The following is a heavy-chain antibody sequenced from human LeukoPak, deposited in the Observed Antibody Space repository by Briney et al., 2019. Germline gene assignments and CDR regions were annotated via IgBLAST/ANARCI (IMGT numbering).Heavy chain of an antibody. Sequence: PGGSLRLSCAASGFTFSSYGMHWVRQAPGKGLEWVAVISYDGSNKYYADSVKGRFTISRDNSKNTLYLQMNSLRAEGTAVYYCANLRRRWLAVDAFDIWGQGTMVTVSS. V-gene: IGHV3-30*18. CDR3: ANLRRRWLAVDAFDI. CDR1: GFTFSSYG. CDR2: ISYDGSNK. J-gene: IGHJ3*02. D-gene: IGHD6-19*01.